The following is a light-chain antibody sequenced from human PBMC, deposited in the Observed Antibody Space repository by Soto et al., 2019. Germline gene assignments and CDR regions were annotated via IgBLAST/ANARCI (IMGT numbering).Light chain of an antibody. Sequence: QSVLTQPASVSGSPGQSITISCTGTSSDVGGYIYVSWYQQHPGKAPKLMIYEVSDRPSGVSNRFSGSKSGNTASLTISGLQAEDEADYYCSSFTSSSTVVFGGGTQLTVL. CDR1: SSDVGGYIY. CDR3: SSFTSSSTVV. J-gene: IGLJ2*01. V-gene: IGLV2-14*01. CDR2: EVS.